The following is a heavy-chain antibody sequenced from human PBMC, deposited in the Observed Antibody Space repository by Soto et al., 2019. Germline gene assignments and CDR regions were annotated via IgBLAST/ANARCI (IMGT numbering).Heavy chain of an antibody. D-gene: IGHD6-13*01. CDR1: GFIFSDYT. Sequence: EVQLVESGGDLVQPGGSLRLSCAASGFIFSDYTMTWVRQAPGRGLEFVSHISSSGDAIFYAESAKGRFTVSRDNAKNSLYLQMNSLRDDDTAVYFCARDHGGSTWFVGVYYFFGMDVWCQGTAVTVSS. CDR2: ISSSGDAI. V-gene: IGHV3-48*02. CDR3: ARDHGGSTWFVGVYYFFGMDV. J-gene: IGHJ6*02.